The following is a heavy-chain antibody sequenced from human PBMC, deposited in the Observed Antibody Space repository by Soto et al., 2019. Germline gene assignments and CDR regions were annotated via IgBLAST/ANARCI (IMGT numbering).Heavy chain of an antibody. CDR3: ARGGGGLDY. Sequence: XSVKVSCKASCYTFTSYCISWVRQAPGQXXXXXXGXXXXXGNXXYEXXXXXXVKXXXXXXXSKAYMELRRLRSDDTAVYYCARGGGGLDYWGQGTMVTVYS. CDR2: XXXXXGNX. V-gene: IGHV1-18*01. J-gene: IGHJ4*02. CDR1: CYTFTSYC. D-gene: IGHD3-10*01.